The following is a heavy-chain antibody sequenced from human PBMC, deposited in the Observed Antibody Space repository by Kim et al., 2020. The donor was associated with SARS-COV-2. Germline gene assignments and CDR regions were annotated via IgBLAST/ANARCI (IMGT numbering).Heavy chain of an antibody. J-gene: IGHJ4*02. CDR3: VRDGRNYGAIL. Sequence: GGSLRLSCAGSGFTFSYFAIHWVRRAPGKGLEYVSATTRSGDGSFYADSVEGRFTISRDNSKNTLYLQMNSLRLEDTSVYYCVRDGRNYGAILWGQGTLVSLSS. D-gene: IGHD1-7*01. CDR2: TTRSGDGS. CDR1: GFTFSYFA. V-gene: IGHV3-64D*06.